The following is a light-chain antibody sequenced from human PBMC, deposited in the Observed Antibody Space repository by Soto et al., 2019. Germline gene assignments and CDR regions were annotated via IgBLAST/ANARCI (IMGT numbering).Light chain of an antibody. CDR2: DAS. CDR3: QQRSNWPPD. V-gene: IGKV3-11*01. J-gene: IGKJ4*01. CDR1: KSAGSY. Sequence: DIVLTQSPATLSLSPGERAALSCRASKSAGSYLAWYQQKPGQAPRLVIYDASARATGIPARFSGSGSGTDFTLTISSLEPEDFAVYYCQQRSNWPPDFGGGTKVEIK.